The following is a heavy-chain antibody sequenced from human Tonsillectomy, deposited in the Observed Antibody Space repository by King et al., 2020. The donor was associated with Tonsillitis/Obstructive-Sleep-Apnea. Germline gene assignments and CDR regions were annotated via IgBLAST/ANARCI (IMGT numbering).Heavy chain of an antibody. V-gene: IGHV3-23*04. D-gene: IGHD5-18*01. CDR3: AKDPVDTAMANGAFDY. CDR1: GFTFSSYA. Sequence: VQLVESGGGLVQPGGSLRLSCAASGFTFSSYAMSWVRQAPGKGLEWVSAISGSGGSTYYADSVKGRFTISRDNSKNTLYLQMNSLRAEDTAVYYCAKDPVDTAMANGAFDYWGQGTLVTVSS. J-gene: IGHJ4*02. CDR2: ISGSGGST.